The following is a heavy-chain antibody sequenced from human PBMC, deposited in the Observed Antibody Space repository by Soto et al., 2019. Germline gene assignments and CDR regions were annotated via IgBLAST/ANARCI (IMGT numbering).Heavy chain of an antibody. CDR3: ARSPPGVAGRYYFDY. Sequence: QVQLVESGGGVVQPGRSLRLSCAASGFSFSSYGMHWVRQAPGKGLEWVAVIWYDGSNKYYGDSVKGRFTISRDNSKITLYLQIISLRAEDTAVYYCARSPPGVAGRYYFDYWGQGTLITVSS. J-gene: IGHJ4*02. CDR2: IWYDGSNK. D-gene: IGHD6-6*01. V-gene: IGHV3-33*01. CDR1: GFSFSSYG.